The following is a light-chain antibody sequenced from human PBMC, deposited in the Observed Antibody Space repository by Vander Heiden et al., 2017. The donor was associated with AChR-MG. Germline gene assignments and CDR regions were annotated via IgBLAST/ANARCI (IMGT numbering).Light chain of an antibody. V-gene: IGKV3-20*01. Sequence: TALTQSPGTLSLSPGVRATFPCRASQSVVKNFLAWYQQKPGQAPRLLMYGAFSRATGVPDRFSGSGSGTDFTLTISRLEAEDFAVYYCQQYDILPLTFGGGTKVEIK. J-gene: IGKJ4*01. CDR3: QQYDILPLT. CDR2: GAF. CDR1: QSVVKNF.